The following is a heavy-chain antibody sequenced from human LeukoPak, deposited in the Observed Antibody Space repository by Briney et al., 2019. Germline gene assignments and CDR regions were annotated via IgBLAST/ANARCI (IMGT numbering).Heavy chain of an antibody. D-gene: IGHD6-13*01. CDR2: INPNSGGT. V-gene: IGHV1-2*02. CDR1: GYTFTSYG. Sequence: ASVKVSCKASGYTFTSYGISWVRQAPGQGLEWMGWINPNSGGTNYAQKFQGRVTMTRDTSISTAYMELSRLRSDDTAVYYCASDSSSSGVDAFDIWGQGTMVTVSS. CDR3: ASDSSSSGVDAFDI. J-gene: IGHJ3*02.